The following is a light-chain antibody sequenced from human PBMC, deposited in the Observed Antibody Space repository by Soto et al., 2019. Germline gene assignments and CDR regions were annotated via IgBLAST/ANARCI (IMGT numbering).Light chain of an antibody. CDR2: GNS. V-gene: IGLV1-40*01. J-gene: IGLJ2*01. CDR3: QSSDSRLSGVV. CDR1: SSNIGAGYD. Sequence: QSVLTQPPSVSGAPGQRVTISCTGSSSNIGAGYDVHWYQQLPGTAPKLLIYGNSNRPSAVPDRFSGSKSGTSASLAITGLQYEDEADYYCQSSDSRLSGVVFAGGTELPVL.